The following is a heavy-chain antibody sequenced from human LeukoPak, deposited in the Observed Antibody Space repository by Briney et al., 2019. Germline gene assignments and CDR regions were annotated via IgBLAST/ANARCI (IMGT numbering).Heavy chain of an antibody. V-gene: IGHV4-4*02. CDR2: IYHSGST. D-gene: IGHD1-26*01. CDR1: GGSISSSNW. J-gene: IGHJ3*02. CDR3: ARAVVGAHAFDI. Sequence: PSETLSLTCAVSGGSISSSNWWSWVRQPPGKGLEWIGEIYHSGSTNYNPSLKSRVTISVDKSKNRFSLKLSSVTAADTAVYYCARAVVGAHAFDIWGQGTMVTVSS.